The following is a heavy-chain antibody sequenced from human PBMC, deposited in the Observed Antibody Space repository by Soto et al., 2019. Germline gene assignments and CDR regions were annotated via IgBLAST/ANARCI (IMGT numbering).Heavy chain of an antibody. V-gene: IGHV3-53*02. CDR3: ARQETNSRSDYFDS. CDR2: LYSGGHT. D-gene: IGHD5-18*01. Sequence: EVQLVETGGGLIQPGGSLRLSCAASGFIVSSYYMSWVRQAPGKGLEWVSVLYSGGHTFYADSVKDRFIISRDNSKNTLFLQLNSLRVEDTAVYFCARQETNSRSDYFDSWGQGILVTVSS. CDR1: GFIVSSYY. J-gene: IGHJ4*02.